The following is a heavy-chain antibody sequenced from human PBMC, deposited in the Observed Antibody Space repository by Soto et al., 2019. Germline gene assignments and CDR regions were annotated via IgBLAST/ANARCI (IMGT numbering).Heavy chain of an antibody. J-gene: IGHJ4*02. CDR1: GGSINSGGYY. CDR2: ISYIGTT. Sequence: QEHLQESGPGLAKPSQTLSLASTDYGGSINSGGYYWSRIRQHPGKALEWIGYISYIGTTYYHPSFKSRVSISVDTSKNQFSLRLNSVTVADTATYYCARISSVGLAVFDAWGQGTLVTVSS. D-gene: IGHD3-10*01. CDR3: ARISSVGLAVFDA. V-gene: IGHV4-31*03.